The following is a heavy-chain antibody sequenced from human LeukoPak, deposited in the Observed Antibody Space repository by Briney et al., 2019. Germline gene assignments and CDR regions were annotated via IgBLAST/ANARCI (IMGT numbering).Heavy chain of an antibody. CDR1: GGSISSGGYY. CDR2: IYYSGST. V-gene: IGHV4-31*03. CDR3: AGLWFGDLLLGAFDI. D-gene: IGHD3-10*01. J-gene: IGHJ3*02. Sequence: PSETLSLTCTVSGGSISSGGYYWSWIRQHPGKGLEWIGYIYYSGSTYYNPSLKSRVTISVDTSKNQFSLKLSSVTAADTAVYYCAGLWFGDLLLGAFDIWGQGTMVTVSS.